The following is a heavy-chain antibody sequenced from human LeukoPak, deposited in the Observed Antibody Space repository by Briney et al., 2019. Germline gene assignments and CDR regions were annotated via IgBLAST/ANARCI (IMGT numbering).Heavy chain of an antibody. CDR2: IYYSGST. CDR3: ARDRGKVLRFLEWRFYYYMDV. Sequence: SETLSLTCTVSGGSISSYYWSWIRQPPGKGLEWIGYIYYSGSTNYNPSLKSRVTISVDTSKNQFSLKLSSVTAADTAVYYCARDRGKVLRFLEWRFYYYMDVWGEGTTVTVSS. CDR1: GGSISSYY. V-gene: IGHV4-59*01. J-gene: IGHJ6*03. D-gene: IGHD3-3*01.